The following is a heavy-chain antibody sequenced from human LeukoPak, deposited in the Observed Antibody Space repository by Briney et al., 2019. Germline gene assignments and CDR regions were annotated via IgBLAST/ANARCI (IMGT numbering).Heavy chain of an antibody. Sequence: ASVKVSCKASGYTFTSYAMHWVRQAPGQRLEWMGWINAGNGNTKYSQKFQGGVTITRDTSASTAYMELSSLRSKDTAVYYCARDPGYYDTLTGPNGPWGQGTLVTVSS. J-gene: IGHJ4*02. V-gene: IGHV1-3*01. CDR2: INAGNGNT. CDR1: GYTFTSYA. D-gene: IGHD3-9*01. CDR3: ARDPGYYDTLTGPNGP.